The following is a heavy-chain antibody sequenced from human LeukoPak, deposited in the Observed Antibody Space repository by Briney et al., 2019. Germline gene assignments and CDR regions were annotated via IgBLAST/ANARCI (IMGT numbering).Heavy chain of an antibody. CDR1: GFTFSSYA. CDR3: ARHLREAAAGTFGNWFDP. V-gene: IGHV4-39*01. Sequence: PGGSLRLSCAASGFTFSSYAMSWVRQAPGKGLEWIGSIYYSGSTYYNPSLKSRVTISVDTSKNQFSLKLSSVTAADTAVYYCARHLREAAAGTFGNWFDPWGQGTLVTVSS. J-gene: IGHJ5*02. CDR2: IYYSGST. D-gene: IGHD6-13*01.